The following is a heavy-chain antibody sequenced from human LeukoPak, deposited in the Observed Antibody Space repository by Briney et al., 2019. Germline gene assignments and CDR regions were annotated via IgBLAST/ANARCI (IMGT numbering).Heavy chain of an antibody. Sequence: PSETLSLTCTASGGSISSYYWSWIRQPAGKGLEWIGRIYTSGSTNYNPSLKSRVTMSVSTSEKFSLRLSSVTAADTAVYYCARGNYYDSTTYYRAFDIWGQGTMVTVSS. CDR2: IYTSGST. V-gene: IGHV4-4*07. D-gene: IGHD3-22*01. CDR1: GGSISSYY. J-gene: IGHJ3*02. CDR3: ARGNYYDSTTYYRAFDI.